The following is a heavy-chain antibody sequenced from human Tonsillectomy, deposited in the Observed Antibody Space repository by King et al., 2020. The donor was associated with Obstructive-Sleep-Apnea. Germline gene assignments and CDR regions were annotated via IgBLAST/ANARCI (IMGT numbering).Heavy chain of an antibody. D-gene: IGHD3-22*01. J-gene: IGHJ4*02. Sequence: VQLQESGPRLVKPSETLSLTCSVSDGSISSYYWNWIRQPPGKGLEWIGYFYYSWGTNYNPSLKSRVTISVDTSKNQLSLKLTSVTAADPAVYYCARGRDLYYDSSGIDYWGQGTLVTVSS. CDR2: FYYSWGT. V-gene: IGHV4-59*01. CDR1: DGSISSYY. CDR3: ARGRDLYYDSSGIDY.